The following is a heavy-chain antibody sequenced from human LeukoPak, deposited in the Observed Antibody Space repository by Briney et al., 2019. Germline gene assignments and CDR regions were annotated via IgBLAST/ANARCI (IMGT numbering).Heavy chain of an antibody. CDR2: IYHSGST. CDR1: GYSISSGYY. Sequence: PSETLSLTCTVSGYSISSGYYWGWIRQPPGKGLEWIGSIYHSGSTYYNPSLKSRVTISVDTSKNQFSLKLSSVTAADTAVYYCASVPYDSSGYYFDYWGQGTLVTVSS. D-gene: IGHD3-22*01. CDR3: ASVPYDSSGYYFDY. V-gene: IGHV4-38-2*02. J-gene: IGHJ4*02.